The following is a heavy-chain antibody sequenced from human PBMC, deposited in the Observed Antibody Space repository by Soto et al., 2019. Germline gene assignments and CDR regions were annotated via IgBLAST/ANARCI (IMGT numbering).Heavy chain of an antibody. CDR1: GGSISSYY. CDR2: IYYSGST. D-gene: IGHD3-22*01. V-gene: IGHV4-59*01. CDR3: ARGAYYYDSSGYYVDAFDI. J-gene: IGHJ3*02. Sequence: ETLSLTCTASGGSISSYYWSWIRQPPGKGLEWIGYIYYSGSTNYNPSLKSRVTISVDTSKNQFSLKLSSVTAADTAVYYCARGAYYYDSSGYYVDAFDIWGQGTMVTVSS.